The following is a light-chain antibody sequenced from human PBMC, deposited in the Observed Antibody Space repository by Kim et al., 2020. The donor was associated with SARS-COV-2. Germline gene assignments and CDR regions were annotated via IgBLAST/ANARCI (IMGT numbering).Light chain of an antibody. CDR3: QHYGTSPYT. CDR2: GAS. V-gene: IGKV3-20*01. CDR1: QSLSASS. Sequence: LAPEVGATPSCEASQSLSASSLAWYQQRPGQSPRLLIYGASTRAPGIPDRVSGSGSGTDFTLTISRLEPEDFAVYFCQHYGTSPYTFGRGTKLEIK. J-gene: IGKJ2*01.